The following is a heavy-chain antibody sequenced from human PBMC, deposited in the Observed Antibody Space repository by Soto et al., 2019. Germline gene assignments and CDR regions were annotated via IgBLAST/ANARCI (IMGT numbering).Heavy chain of an antibody. D-gene: IGHD6-13*01. V-gene: IGHV2-5*01. J-gene: IGHJ4*02. Sequence: QITLKESGPSLVKPTQTLTLTCTFSGFSLSTSGVGVGWIRQPPGKALEWLALIYSNDDKRYSPSLKSRLTVTKDTSKNQVVITMTNMDPVDTATYYCAHRLPPTAGFYFDYWGQGTLVPVSS. CDR2: IYSNDDK. CDR3: AHRLPPTAGFYFDY. CDR1: GFSLSTSGVG.